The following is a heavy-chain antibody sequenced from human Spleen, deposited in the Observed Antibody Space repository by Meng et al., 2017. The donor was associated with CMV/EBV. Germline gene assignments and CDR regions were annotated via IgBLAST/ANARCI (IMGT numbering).Heavy chain of an antibody. CDR3: ARGMRQTARAFEY. J-gene: IGHJ4*02. Sequence: GESLKISCAASEFTFRNFGMHWLRQAPGKGLEWVAFIRFDGSSQDYADSVKGRFTISRDNSKNTLYLQMNSLRDEDTAVYYCARGMRQTARAFEYWGRGTLVTVSS. D-gene: IGHD6-6*01. CDR2: IRFDGSSQ. V-gene: IGHV3-30*02. CDR1: EFTFRNFG.